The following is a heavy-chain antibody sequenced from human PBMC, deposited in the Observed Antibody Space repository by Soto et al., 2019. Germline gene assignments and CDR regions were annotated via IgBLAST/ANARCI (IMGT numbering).Heavy chain of an antibody. Sequence: SETLSLTCTVSGGSISSSSYYWGWIRQPPGKGLEWIGEINHSGSTNYNPSLKSRVTMSVDTSKNQFSLKLTSVTAADTAVYYCARGGSPRYWGQGMLVTVSS. CDR1: GGSISSSSYY. CDR3: ARGGSPRY. V-gene: IGHV4-39*07. J-gene: IGHJ4*02. CDR2: INHSGST.